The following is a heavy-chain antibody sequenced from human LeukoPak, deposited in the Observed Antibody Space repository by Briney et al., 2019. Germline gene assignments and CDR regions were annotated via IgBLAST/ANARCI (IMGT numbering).Heavy chain of an antibody. D-gene: IGHD6-13*01. Sequence: ASVTVSCKASGYTFTSYDINWVRQATGQGLEWMGWMNPNSGNTGYAQKFQGRVTMTRNTSISTAYMELSSLRSEDTAVYYCARVYSSSWYGSYSAFDIWGQGTMVTVSS. CDR2: MNPNSGNT. J-gene: IGHJ3*02. CDR3: ARVYSSSWYGSYSAFDI. V-gene: IGHV1-8*01. CDR1: GYTFTSYD.